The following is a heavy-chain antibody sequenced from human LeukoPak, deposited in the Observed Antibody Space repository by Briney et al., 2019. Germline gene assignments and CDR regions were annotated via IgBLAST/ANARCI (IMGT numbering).Heavy chain of an antibody. V-gene: IGHV5-51*01. D-gene: IGHD2-2*01. Sequence: PGESLKISCKASGFSFTNYCIGWVRQMPGKGLEWMGIIYPGDSDTRYSPSFQGQVTISADKSISTAYLQWSSLKASDTAIYYCARQWRDCSSTSCYSAYWGQGTLVTVSS. CDR3: ARQWRDCSSTSCYSAY. CDR1: GFSFTNYC. J-gene: IGHJ4*02. CDR2: IYPGDSDT.